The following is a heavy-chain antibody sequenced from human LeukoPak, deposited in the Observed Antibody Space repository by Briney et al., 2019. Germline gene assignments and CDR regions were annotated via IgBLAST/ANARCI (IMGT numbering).Heavy chain of an antibody. CDR2: IKSKPDGGTT. J-gene: IGHJ4*02. D-gene: IGHD3-16*01. V-gene: IGHV3-15*01. CDR3: SRELYDYPY. CDR1: GFTFSNAW. Sequence: PGGSLRLSCVASGFTFSNAWMSWVRQAPGKGLEWVGRIKSKPDGGTTDCAAPVKSRFTISRDDSKNTLYLQMHSLKTEDTAVYYCSRELYDYPYWGQGPLVTVSS.